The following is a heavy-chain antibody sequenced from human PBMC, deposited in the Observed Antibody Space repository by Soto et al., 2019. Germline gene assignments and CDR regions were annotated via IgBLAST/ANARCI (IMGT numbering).Heavy chain of an antibody. J-gene: IGHJ6*02. CDR3: AKDIVVVVAATPGMDV. V-gene: IGHV3-23*01. Sequence: EVQLLESGGGLVQPGGSLRLSCAASGFTFSSYAMSWVRQAPGKGLEWVSAISGSGGSTYYADSVKGRFTISRDNSKNTLYLQMNSLRAEDTAVYYCAKDIVVVVAATPGMDVWGQGTTVTVSS. CDR1: GFTFSSYA. CDR2: ISGSGGST. D-gene: IGHD2-15*01.